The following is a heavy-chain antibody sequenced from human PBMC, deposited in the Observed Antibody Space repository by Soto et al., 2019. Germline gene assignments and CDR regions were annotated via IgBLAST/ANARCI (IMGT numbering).Heavy chain of an antibody. J-gene: IGHJ3*02. D-gene: IGHD2-2*01. CDR1: GYTFTSYA. CDR2: INAGNGNT. Sequence: ASVKVSCKASGYTFTSYAMHWVRQAPGQRLEWMRWINAGNGNTKYSQKFQGRVTITRDTSASTAYMELSSLRSEDTAVYYCARTREEDIVVVPADAFDIWGQGTMVTVSS. V-gene: IGHV1-3*01. CDR3: ARTREEDIVVVPADAFDI.